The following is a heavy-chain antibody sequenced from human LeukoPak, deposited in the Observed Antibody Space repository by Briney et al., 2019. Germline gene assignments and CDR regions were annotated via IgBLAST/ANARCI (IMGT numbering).Heavy chain of an antibody. CDR1: GFTFSSYS. J-gene: IGHJ4*02. CDR3: ARDKDDILTGCVDY. V-gene: IGHV3-21*01. CDR2: ISSSSSYI. D-gene: IGHD3-9*01. Sequence: PGGSLRLSCAAPGFTFSSYSMNWVRQAPGKGLEWVSSISSSSSYIYYADSVKGRFTISRDNAKNSLYLQMNSLRAEDTAVYYCARDKDDILTGCVDYWGQGTLVTVSS.